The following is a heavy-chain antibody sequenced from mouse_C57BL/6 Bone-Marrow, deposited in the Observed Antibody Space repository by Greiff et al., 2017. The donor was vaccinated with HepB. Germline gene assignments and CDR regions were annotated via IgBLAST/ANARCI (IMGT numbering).Heavy chain of an antibody. J-gene: IGHJ3*01. V-gene: IGHV1-85*01. CDR3: ARPWFAY. CDR1: GYTFTSYD. CDR2: IYPRDGST. Sequence: QVQLKESGPELVKPGASVKLSCKASGYTFTSYDINWVKQRPGQGLEWIGWIYPRDGSTKYNEKFKGKAKLTVDTSSSTAYMELHSLTSEDSAVYFCARPWFAYWGQGTLVTVSA.